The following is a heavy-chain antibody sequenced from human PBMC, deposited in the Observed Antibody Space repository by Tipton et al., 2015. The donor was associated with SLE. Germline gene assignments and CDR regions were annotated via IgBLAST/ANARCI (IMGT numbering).Heavy chain of an antibody. CDR3: AKGHYYDSSVRAFDI. D-gene: IGHD3-22*01. J-gene: IGHJ3*02. CDR2: TSWNGTTL. Sequence: SLRLSCATSGFQFEGYGMHWVRQIPGRGLEWVSTTSWNGTTLGYADSVKGRFTASRDNAKNSLYLQMNSLRAEDTALYYCAKGHYYDSSVRAFDIWGQGTMVTVSS. V-gene: IGHV3-9*01. CDR1: GFQFEGYG.